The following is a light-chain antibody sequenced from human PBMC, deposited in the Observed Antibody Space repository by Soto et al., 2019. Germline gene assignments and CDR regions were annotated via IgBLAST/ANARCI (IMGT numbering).Light chain of an antibody. CDR3: SAYAGSSTWV. CDR1: SSDVGGYNY. CDR2: EVY. J-gene: IGLJ2*01. V-gene: IGLV2-8*01. Sequence: QSAPTQLPSASGSPGQSVTFSCTGTSSDVGGYNYVSWYQQYPGKAPKLMIYEVYKRPSGVPDRFSGSKSGNTASLTVSGLQPEDEADYYCSAYAGSSTWVFGGGTKLTVL.